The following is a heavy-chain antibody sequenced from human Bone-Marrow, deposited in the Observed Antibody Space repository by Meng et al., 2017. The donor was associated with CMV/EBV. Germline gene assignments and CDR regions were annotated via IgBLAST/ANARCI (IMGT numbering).Heavy chain of an antibody. CDR2: IRYDGSNK. D-gene: IGHD2-2*01. V-gene: IGHV3-30*02. CDR3: ARDKGAAASLYYNYYGMDV. Sequence: GESLKISCAASGFTFSSYGMHWVRQAPGKGLEWVAFIRYDGSNKYYADSVKGRFTISRDNAKNSLYLQMNSLRAEDAAVYYCARDKGAAASLYYNYYGMDVWGQGTTVTVPS. J-gene: IGHJ6*02. CDR1: GFTFSSYG.